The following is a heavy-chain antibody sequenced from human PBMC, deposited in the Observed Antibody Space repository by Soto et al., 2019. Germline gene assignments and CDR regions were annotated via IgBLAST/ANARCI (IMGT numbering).Heavy chain of an antibody. CDR1: GFTFSGSA. Sequence: EVQLVESGGGLVQPGGSLKLSCAASGFTFSGSAVHWVRQASGKGLEWVGRIRSKANNYGTAYAASVQGRFTIFRDDLKNTPYLKMNRLNAEDTAVYYCTNPQVYYGMEVWGQGTKVTVSS. CDR2: IRSKANNYGT. CDR3: TNPQVYYGMEV. V-gene: IGHV3-73*02. J-gene: IGHJ6*02.